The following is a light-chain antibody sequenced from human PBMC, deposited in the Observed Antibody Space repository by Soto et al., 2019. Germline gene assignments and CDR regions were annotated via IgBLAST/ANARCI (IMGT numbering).Light chain of an antibody. CDR1: QSVSKY. Sequence: DIQLTHSPSSLSASVGDRVTITCRASQSVSKYLNWYQQKPGKAPKLLIYAASNLHSGVPSRISGSGSGTDFTLTISGLHPEDFATYYCKQTYSIPLPTFGVGIKVEIX. CDR3: KQTYSIPLPT. CDR2: AAS. V-gene: IGKV1-39*01. J-gene: IGKJ4*01.